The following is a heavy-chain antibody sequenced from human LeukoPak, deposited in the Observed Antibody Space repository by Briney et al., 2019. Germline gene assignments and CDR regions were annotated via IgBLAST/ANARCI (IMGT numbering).Heavy chain of an antibody. CDR2: ISTSGSII. Sequence: PGRCLRLSCAASAFTFSSYEMNWVRQAPGKGLEWVSYISTSGSIIYYADSVKGRFTISRDNAKNSLYLQMNSLRAEDTAVYYCARVGSGWSDLDYWGQGTLVTVSS. D-gene: IGHD6-19*01. V-gene: IGHV3-48*03. J-gene: IGHJ4*02. CDR3: ARVGSGWSDLDY. CDR1: AFTFSSYE.